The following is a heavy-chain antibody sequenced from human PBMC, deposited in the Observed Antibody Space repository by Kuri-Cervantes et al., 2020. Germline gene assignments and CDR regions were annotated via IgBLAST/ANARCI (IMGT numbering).Heavy chain of an antibody. CDR3: ARTQGMSWKKAWGY. V-gene: IGHV4-4*02. J-gene: IGHJ4*02. CDR1: GDSISSSSW. CDR2: IYHSGTT. Sequence: SQTLSLTCGVFGDSISSSSWWSWVRQPPGKGLEWIGEIYHSGTTNYNPSLKSRVTISVDKSKNQFSLKLSSVTAADTAVYYCARTQGMSWKKAWGYWGQGTLVTVSS. D-gene: IGHD6-13*01.